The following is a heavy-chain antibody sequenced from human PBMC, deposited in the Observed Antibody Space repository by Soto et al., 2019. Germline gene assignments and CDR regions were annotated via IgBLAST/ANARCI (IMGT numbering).Heavy chain of an antibody. CDR1: GFTFDDYG. Sequence: SGGSLRLSCAASGFTFDDYGMNWVRQAPGKGLEWVSGINWNGGSTGYADSVKGRFTISRDNAKNSLYLQMNSLRAEDTALYYCARGRAPAVTPFDYWGQGTLVTVSS. J-gene: IGHJ4*02. CDR3: ARGRAPAVTPFDY. D-gene: IGHD4-4*01. V-gene: IGHV3-20*04. CDR2: INWNGGST.